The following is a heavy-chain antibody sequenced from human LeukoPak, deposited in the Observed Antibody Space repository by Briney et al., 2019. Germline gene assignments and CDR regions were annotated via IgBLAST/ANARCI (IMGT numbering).Heavy chain of an antibody. CDR3: ARVIGGSSSWYYFDY. CDR2: IYYSGST. Sequence: SETLSLTCTVSGGSISSSSYYWGWIRQPPGKGLEWIGSIYYSGSTYYNPSLKSRVTISVDTSKNQFSLKLSSVTAADTAVYYCARVIGGSSSWYYFDYWGQGTLVTVSS. CDR1: GGSISSSSYY. D-gene: IGHD6-13*01. V-gene: IGHV4-39*07. J-gene: IGHJ4*02.